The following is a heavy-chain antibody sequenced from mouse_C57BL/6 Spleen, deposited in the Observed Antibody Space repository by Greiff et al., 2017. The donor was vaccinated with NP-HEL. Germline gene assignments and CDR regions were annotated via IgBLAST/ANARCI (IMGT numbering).Heavy chain of an antibody. Sequence: VQLQESGPELVKPGASVKISCKASGYAFSSSWMNWVKQRPGKGLEWIGRIYPGDGDTNYNGKFKGKATLTADKSSSTAYMQLSSLTSEDSAVYFVARQGRGNLFDYWGQGTTLTVSS. CDR2: IYPGDGDT. CDR1: GYAFSSSW. V-gene: IGHV1-82*01. CDR3: ARQGRGNLFDY. J-gene: IGHJ2*01. D-gene: IGHD1-1*01.